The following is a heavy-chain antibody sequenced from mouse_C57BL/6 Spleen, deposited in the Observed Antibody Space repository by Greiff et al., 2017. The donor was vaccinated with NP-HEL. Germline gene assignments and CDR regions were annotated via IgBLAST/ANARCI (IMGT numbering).Heavy chain of an antibody. D-gene: IGHD2-4*01. Sequence: QVQLQQPGAELVKPGASVKLSCKASCYTFTSYWMHWVKQRPGQGLEWIGMIHPNSGSTNYNEKFKSKATLTVDKASSTAYMKLSSLTSEDSAVYYCARKTYYDYDGGAMDYWGQGTSVTVSS. CDR3: ARKTYYDYDGGAMDY. J-gene: IGHJ4*01. CDR1: CYTFTSYW. CDR2: IHPNSGST. V-gene: IGHV1-64*01.